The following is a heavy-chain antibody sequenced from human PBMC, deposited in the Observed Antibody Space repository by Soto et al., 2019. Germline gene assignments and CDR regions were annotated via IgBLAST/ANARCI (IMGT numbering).Heavy chain of an antibody. CDR2: INHSGST. Sequence: QVQLQQWGAGLLKPSETLSLTCAVYGGSFSGYYWSWIRQPPGKGLEWIGEINHSGSTNYNPSLKSRVTITVDTSKNQFSLKLSSVTAADTAVYYCARGPYNRNEGGGKQDFDYWGQGTLVTVSS. CDR1: GGSFSGYY. J-gene: IGHJ4*02. V-gene: IGHV4-34*01. D-gene: IGHD1-1*01. CDR3: ARGPYNRNEGGGKQDFDY.